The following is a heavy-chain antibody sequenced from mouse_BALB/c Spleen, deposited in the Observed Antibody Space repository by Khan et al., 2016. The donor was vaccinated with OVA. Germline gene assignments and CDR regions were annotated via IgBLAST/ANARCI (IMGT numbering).Heavy chain of an antibody. J-gene: IGHJ3*01. CDR1: GDSITSGY. CDR2: MIYTGYT. V-gene: IGHV3-8*02. CDR3: ARSTYGYTLVY. D-gene: IGHD2-14*01. Sequence: EVQRLEAGPSLVKPSQTLSLTCSVTGDSITSGYWSWIRKFPGNKLEYMGYMIYTGYTYYNPSLKSRISITRHTSKNQYYLQLNSVTTENTATYYGARSTYGYTLVYWGQGTLVTVSA.